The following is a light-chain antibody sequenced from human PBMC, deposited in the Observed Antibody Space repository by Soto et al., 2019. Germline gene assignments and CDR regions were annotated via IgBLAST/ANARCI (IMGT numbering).Light chain of an antibody. J-gene: IGLJ2*01. CDR3: CSYAGSSTLV. CDR1: SSDVGSFNL. V-gene: IGLV2-23*01. CDR2: ECS. Sequence: QSALTQPASVSGSAGQSISISCTGTSSDVGSFNLVSWYQQHPGKAPKLMIYECSKRPSGVSNRFSGSKSGNTASLTISGLQAEDEADYYCCSYAGSSTLVFGGGTNLTVL.